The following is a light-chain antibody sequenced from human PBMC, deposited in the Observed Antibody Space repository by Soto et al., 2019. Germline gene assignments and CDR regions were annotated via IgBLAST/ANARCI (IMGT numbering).Light chain of an antibody. CDR3: QQTSAFPRT. J-gene: IGKJ3*01. V-gene: IGKV1-12*01. CDR2: GAS. CDR1: RDISNS. Sequence: DIQMTQSPSSVSASVGDRLTITCRASRDISNSLAWYQQTPGKAPKLLLRGASSLHRGVPSRFSGGGAGTKFTLTIISLQPEDFATYYCQQTSAFPRTFGHGTKVDIK.